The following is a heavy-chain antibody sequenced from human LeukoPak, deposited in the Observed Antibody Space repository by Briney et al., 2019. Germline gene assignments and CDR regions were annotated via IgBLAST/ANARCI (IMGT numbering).Heavy chain of an antibody. D-gene: IGHD3-10*01. V-gene: IGHV4-4*02. CDR2: IYHTGII. CDR3: ARGGYYFDY. CDR1: GGSISSSNW. Sequence: KSSETLSLTCAVSGGSISSSNWWTWVRQPPGKGLEWIGEIYHTGIINYNPSLKSRVTISVDKSMNQFSLRLTSVTAADTAVYFCARGGYYFDYWGQGTLVTVSS. J-gene: IGHJ4*02.